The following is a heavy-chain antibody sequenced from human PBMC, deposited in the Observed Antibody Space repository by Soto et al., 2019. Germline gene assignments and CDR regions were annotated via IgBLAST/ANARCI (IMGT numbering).Heavy chain of an antibody. J-gene: IGHJ6*02. CDR2: IYPGDSDT. Sequence: GESLKISCKGSGYSFTSYWIGWVRQMPGKGLEWMGIIYPGDSDTRYSPSFQGQVTISADKSISTAYLQWSSLKASDTAMYYCAKLPLGYCSGGSCYSWGYYYYYGMDVWGQGTTVTAP. D-gene: IGHD2-15*01. CDR1: GYSFTSYW. V-gene: IGHV5-51*01. CDR3: AKLPLGYCSGGSCYSWGYYYYYGMDV.